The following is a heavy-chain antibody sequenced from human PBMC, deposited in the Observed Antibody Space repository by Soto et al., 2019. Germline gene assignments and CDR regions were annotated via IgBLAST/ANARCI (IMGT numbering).Heavy chain of an antibody. J-gene: IGHJ4*02. V-gene: IGHV4-31*03. CDR3: ARTPDH. D-gene: IGHD2-15*01. Sequence: QVQLQDSGPGLVNPSRTLSLPCPASGGPLNSGGYYWSWTRHRPGKALEWIGYIFYSGSTYYNPSLKSRVTISVDTSKNQFSLKLSSVTAADTAVYYCARTPDHWGQGTLVTVSS. CDR1: GGPLNSGGYY. CDR2: IFYSGST.